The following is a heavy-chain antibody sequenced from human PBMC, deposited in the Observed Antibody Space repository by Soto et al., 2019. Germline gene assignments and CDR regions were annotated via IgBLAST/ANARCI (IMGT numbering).Heavy chain of an antibody. Sequence: SETLSLTCAVYGESFIGYYWTWIRQPPGKGLEWIGEINHRGTNYIPSLKSRLTMSVDTAKNQFSLKLNSVTAADTAVYYCARIPVDTYMIYWSDPWGQGTQVTVS. CDR3: ARIPVDTYMIYWSDP. D-gene: IGHD3-16*01. CDR1: GESFIGYY. CDR2: INHRGT. V-gene: IGHV4-34*01. J-gene: IGHJ5*02.